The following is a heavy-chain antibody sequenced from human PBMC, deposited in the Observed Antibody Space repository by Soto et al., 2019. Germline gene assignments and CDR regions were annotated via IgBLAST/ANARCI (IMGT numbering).Heavy chain of an antibody. CDR1: GFTFTTFT. D-gene: IGHD6-19*01. Sequence: QVQLVESGGGVVQPGGSLRLSCVASGFTFTTFTVHWVRQAPGKGLEWVSATSYDGTNKYYADSVKGRLTISRDNSKNTVYLQMNSLRAEDTAVYYCARASAAVAGHFDYWGQGTLVTVSS. CDR2: TSYDGTNK. CDR3: ARASAAVAGHFDY. V-gene: IGHV3-30-3*01. J-gene: IGHJ4*02.